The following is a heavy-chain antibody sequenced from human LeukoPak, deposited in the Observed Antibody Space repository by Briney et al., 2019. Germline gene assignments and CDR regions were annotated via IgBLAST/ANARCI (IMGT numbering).Heavy chain of an antibody. CDR2: ISAYNGNT. Sequence: ASVKVSCKASGYTFTSYGISWVRQAPGQGLEWMGWISAYNGNTNYAQKLQGRVTMTTDTSTSTAYMELRSLRSDDTAVYYCARARDSGSYYVAFDIWGQGTMVTVSS. V-gene: IGHV1-18*01. CDR1: GYTFTSYG. D-gene: IGHD1-26*01. J-gene: IGHJ3*02. CDR3: ARARDSGSYYVAFDI.